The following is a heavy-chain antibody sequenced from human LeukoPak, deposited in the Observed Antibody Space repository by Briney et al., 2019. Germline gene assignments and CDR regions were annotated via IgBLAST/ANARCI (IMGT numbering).Heavy chain of an antibody. Sequence: SETLSLTCTVSGGSISSSSYYWGWIRQPPGKGLEWIGSIYYSGSTYYNPSLKSRVTISVDTSKNQFSLKLSSVTAADTAVYYCATWVLGWNYEGYYFDYWGQGTLVTVSS. D-gene: IGHD1-7*01. CDR1: GGSISSSSYY. CDR2: IYYSGST. J-gene: IGHJ4*02. CDR3: ATWVLGWNYEGYYFDY. V-gene: IGHV4-39*01.